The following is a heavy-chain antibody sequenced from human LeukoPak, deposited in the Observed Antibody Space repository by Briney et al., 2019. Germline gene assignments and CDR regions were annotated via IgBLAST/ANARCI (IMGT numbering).Heavy chain of an antibody. V-gene: IGHV4-34*08. CDR3: AAYRLPDSFDY. CDR2: INHSGST. J-gene: IGHJ4*02. Sequence: GSLRLSCAASGFTFSSYAMSWVRQAPGKGLEWIGEINHSGSTNYNPSLKSRVTISVDTSKNQFSLKLSSVTAADTAVYYCAAYRLPDSFDYWGQGTLVTVSS. D-gene: IGHD4-11*01. CDR1: GFTFSSYA.